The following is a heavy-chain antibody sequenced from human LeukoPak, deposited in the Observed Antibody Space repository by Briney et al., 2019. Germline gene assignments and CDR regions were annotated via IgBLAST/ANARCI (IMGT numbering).Heavy chain of an antibody. D-gene: IGHD2-15*01. CDR1: GFTVSSNY. CDR3: ARESVDYYYYYYGMDV. J-gene: IGHJ6*02. CDR2: IYSGGST. V-gene: IGHV3-66*01. Sequence: GGSLRLSCAASGFTVSSNYMSWVRQAPGKRLEWVSVIYSGGSTYYADSVKGRFTISRDNSKNTLYLQMNSLRAEDTAVYYCARESVDYYYYYYGMDVWGQGTTVTVSS.